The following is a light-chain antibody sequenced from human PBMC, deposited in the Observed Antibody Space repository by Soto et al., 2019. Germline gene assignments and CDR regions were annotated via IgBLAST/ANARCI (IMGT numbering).Light chain of an antibody. CDR3: HKYNSAPFT. CDR1: QGISNY. J-gene: IGKJ3*01. V-gene: IGKV1-27*01. Sequence: DIQMTQSPSSLSASVGDRVTITCRASQGISNYLAWFQQKPGKVPKLLIYAASTLQIGVPSRFSGSGSGTDFTLTISSLQPEDVATYYCHKYNSAPFTFGPGTKVDIK. CDR2: AAS.